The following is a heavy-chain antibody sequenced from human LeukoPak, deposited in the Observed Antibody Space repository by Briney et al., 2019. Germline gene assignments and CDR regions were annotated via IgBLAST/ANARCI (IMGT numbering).Heavy chain of an antibody. J-gene: IGHJ4*02. D-gene: IGHD3-16*01. CDR2: INGKSGVT. CDR1: GFTFTDHY. V-gene: IGHV1-2*02. Sequence: ASLKVSCKASGFTFTDHYMHWVRQAPGQGLEWMGWINGKSGVTFYAQQFQDRIIVTRDTSISTMYLELNRLTSADTAIYYCARDFDWGPDYWGPGTLVAVSS. CDR3: ARDFDWGPDY.